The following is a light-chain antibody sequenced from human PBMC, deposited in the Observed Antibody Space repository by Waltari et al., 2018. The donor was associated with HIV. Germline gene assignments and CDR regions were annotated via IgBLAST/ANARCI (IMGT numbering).Light chain of an antibody. J-gene: IGLJ2*01. CDR3: QVWDSSGDHPL. Sequence: SYVLTQPPSVSVAPGKTARITCGGTNIASKSVHRYQHKPGQAPELVIPDASPRPSGIPERFSGSNSGNTATLTISRVEAGDEADYYCQVWDSSGDHPLFGGGTKLTVL. CDR1: NIASKS. CDR2: DAS. V-gene: IGLV3-21*04.